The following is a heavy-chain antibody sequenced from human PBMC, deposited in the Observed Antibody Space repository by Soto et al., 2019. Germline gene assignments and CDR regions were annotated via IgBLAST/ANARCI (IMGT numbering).Heavy chain of an antibody. J-gene: IGHJ6*03. CDR2: ISWNSGSI. D-gene: IGHD3-10*01. Sequence: GGSLRLSCAASGFTFDDYAMHWVRQAPGKGLEWVSGISWNSGSIGYADSVKGRFTISRDNAKNSLYLQMNSLRAEDTALYYCAKGGSGSYYNSNYYYYYYMDVWGKGTTVTVSS. CDR1: GFTFDDYA. CDR3: AKGGSGSYYNSNYYYYYYMDV. V-gene: IGHV3-9*01.